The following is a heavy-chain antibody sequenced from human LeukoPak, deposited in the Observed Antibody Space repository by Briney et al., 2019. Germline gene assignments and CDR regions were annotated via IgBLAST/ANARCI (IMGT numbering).Heavy chain of an antibody. Sequence: ASVKVSCKASGYTFTGYYMHWVRQAPGQGLEWMGWINPNSGGTNYAQKFQGRVTMTRDTSISTAYMELSRLRSDDTAVYYCARLGIAVAGGHYNWFDPWGQGTLVTVSS. CDR2: INPNSGGT. CDR1: GYTFTGYY. J-gene: IGHJ5*02. V-gene: IGHV1-2*02. CDR3: ARLGIAVAGGHYNWFDP. D-gene: IGHD6-19*01.